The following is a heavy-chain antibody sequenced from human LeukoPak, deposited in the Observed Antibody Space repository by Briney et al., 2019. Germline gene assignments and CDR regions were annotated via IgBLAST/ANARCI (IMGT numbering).Heavy chain of an antibody. J-gene: IGHJ4*02. CDR3: AREEYQLLPIGYYGSGSYDY. Sequence: GGSLRLSCAASGFTFSSYSMNWVRQAPGKGLEWVSYISSSSSTIYYADSVKGRFTISRDNAKNSLYLQMNSRRDEDTAVYYCAREEYQLLPIGYYGSGSYDYWGQGTLVTVSS. CDR2: ISSSSSTI. D-gene: IGHD3-10*01. CDR1: GFTFSSYS. V-gene: IGHV3-48*02.